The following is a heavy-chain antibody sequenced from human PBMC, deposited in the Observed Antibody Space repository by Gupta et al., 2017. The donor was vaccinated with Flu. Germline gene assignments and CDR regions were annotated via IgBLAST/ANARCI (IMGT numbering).Heavy chain of an antibody. CDR3: ATGSVVGNLYAEYSQH. CDR2: ISYDGSEK. Sequence: QVQLVESGGGVVQPGRSLRLACAASEFTFSRYAMHWVRQAPGKGLEWVAVISYDGSEKHYADAVKGRFTISRDNSKNTLYLQMNSLREEDKAVYYCATGSVVGNLYAEYSQHWGHVTLVTVSS. D-gene: IGHD1-14*01. V-gene: IGHV3-30-3*01. J-gene: IGHJ1*01. CDR1: EFTFSRYA.